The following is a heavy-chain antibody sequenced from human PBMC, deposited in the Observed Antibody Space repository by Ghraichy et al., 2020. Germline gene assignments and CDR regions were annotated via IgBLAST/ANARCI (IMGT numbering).Heavy chain of an antibody. CDR1: GGSFSGYY. CDR2: INHSGST. J-gene: IGHJ6*02. V-gene: IGHV4-34*01. Sequence: SETLSLTCAVYGGSFSGYYWSWIRQPPGKGLEWIGEINHSGSTNYNPSLKSRVTISVDTSKNQFSLKLSPVTAADTAVYYCARGGPNYYGSGSYAEAYYYYGMDVWGQGTTVTVSS. D-gene: IGHD3-10*01. CDR3: ARGGPNYYGSGSYAEAYYYYGMDV.